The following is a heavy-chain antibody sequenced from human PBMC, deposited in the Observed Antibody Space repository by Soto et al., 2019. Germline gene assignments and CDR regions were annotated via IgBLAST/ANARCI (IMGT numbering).Heavy chain of an antibody. Sequence: PSETLSLTCTVSGGSISSGDYYWSWIRQPPGKGLEWIGYIYYSGSTYYNPSLKSRVTISVDTSKNQFSLKLSSVTAADTAVYYCAPYSTTRGWYDPWGQGTLVIVSS. CDR3: APYSTTRGWYDP. CDR1: GGSISSGDYY. V-gene: IGHV4-30-4*01. D-gene: IGHD5-18*01. CDR2: IYYSGST. J-gene: IGHJ5*02.